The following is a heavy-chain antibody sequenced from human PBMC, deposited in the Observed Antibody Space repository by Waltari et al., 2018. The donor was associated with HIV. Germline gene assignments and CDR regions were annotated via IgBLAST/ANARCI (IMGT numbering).Heavy chain of an antibody. J-gene: IGHJ4*02. CDR1: GFTFTFYG. D-gene: IGHD3-10*01. Sequence: QVQLVESGGGVVQPGGSLRLSYAASGFTFTFYGMHWVRQAPGKGLEWVTFIQYDGSKKYYAHSVNGRFIISRDDSKNTVYLQMNSLRIEDTAIYYCAKDDYYLSGDPKTPERWGQGTLVTVSA. CDR3: AKDDYYLSGDPKTPER. CDR2: IQYDGSKK. V-gene: IGHV3-30*02.